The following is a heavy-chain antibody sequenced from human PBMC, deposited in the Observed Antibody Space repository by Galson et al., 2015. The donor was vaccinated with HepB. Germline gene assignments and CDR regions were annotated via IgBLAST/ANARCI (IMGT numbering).Heavy chain of an antibody. D-gene: IGHD4-17*01. CDR1: GYTFTSYG. V-gene: IGHV1-18*01. CDR2: ISAYNGNT. Sequence: SVKVSCKASGYTFTSYGISWVRQAPGQGLEWMGWISAYNGNTNYAQKLQGRVTMTTDTSTSTAYMELRSLRSDDTAVYYCARLHDYGDYGGPINWFDPWGQGTLVTVSS. CDR3: ARLHDYGDYGGPINWFDP. J-gene: IGHJ5*02.